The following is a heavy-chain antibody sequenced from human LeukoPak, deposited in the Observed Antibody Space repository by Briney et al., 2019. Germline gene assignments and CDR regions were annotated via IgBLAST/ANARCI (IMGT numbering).Heavy chain of an antibody. Sequence: SETLSLTCTVPGGSITSTNYYWGWIRQPPGKGLEWIGSIYYSGSTYYNPSLKSRVTISVDTSKNQFSLKLSSVTAADTAVYYCARAPGTSYSSGWYNYYYYGMDVWGQGTTVTVSS. CDR3: ARAPGTSYSSGWYNYYYYGMDV. J-gene: IGHJ6*02. CDR1: GGSITSTNYY. CDR2: IYYSGST. D-gene: IGHD6-19*01. V-gene: IGHV4-39*07.